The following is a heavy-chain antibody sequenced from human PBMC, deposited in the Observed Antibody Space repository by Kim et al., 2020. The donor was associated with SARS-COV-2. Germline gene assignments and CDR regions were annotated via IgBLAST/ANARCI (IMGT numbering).Heavy chain of an antibody. D-gene: IGHD4-17*01. Sequence: GGSLRLSCAASGFTFSSYGMHWVRQAPGKGLEWVAVISYDGSNKYYADSVKGRFTISRDNSKNTLYLQMNSLRAEDTAVYYCARDRRTTVTTAFLGSIYYYYYYGMDVWGQGTTVTVSS. CDR1: GFTFSSYG. V-gene: IGHV3-33*05. CDR3: ARDRRTTVTTAFLGSIYYYYYYGMDV. J-gene: IGHJ6*02. CDR2: ISYDGSNK.